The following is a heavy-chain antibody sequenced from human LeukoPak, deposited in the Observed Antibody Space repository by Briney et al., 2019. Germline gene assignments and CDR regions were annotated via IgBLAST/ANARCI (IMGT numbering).Heavy chain of an antibody. Sequence: PSQTLSLTCTVSGGSISSGGYYWSWIRQHPGKGREWIGYIYYSGSTYYNPSLKSRVTISVDTSKNQFSLKLSSVTAADTAVYYCARGPSGGIVVVTNWFDPWGQGTLVTVSS. CDR2: IYYSGST. CDR1: GGSISSGGYY. CDR3: ARGPSGGIVVVTNWFDP. D-gene: IGHD2-15*01. J-gene: IGHJ5*02. V-gene: IGHV4-31*03.